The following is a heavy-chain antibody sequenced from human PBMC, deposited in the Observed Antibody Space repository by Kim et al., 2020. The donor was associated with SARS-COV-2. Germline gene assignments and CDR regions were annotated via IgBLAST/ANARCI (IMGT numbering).Heavy chain of an antibody. J-gene: IGHJ6*02. CDR1: GGSISSYY. CDR3: AREPGATTGNYYGMDV. V-gene: IGHV4-59*01. CDR2: TYYSGST. D-gene: IGHD1-26*01. Sequence: SETLSLTCTVSGGSISSYYWSWIRQPPGKGLEWIGYTYYSGSTNYNPSLKSRVTISIDTSKNQISLKLSSVTAADTAVYYCAREPGATTGNYYGMDVWGQGTTVTVSS.